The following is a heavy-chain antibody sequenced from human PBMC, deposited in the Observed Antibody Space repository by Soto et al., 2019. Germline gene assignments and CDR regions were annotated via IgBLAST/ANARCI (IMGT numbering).Heavy chain of an antibody. D-gene: IGHD4-17*01. V-gene: IGHV3-33*01. CDR3: ARENDYGDYTDY. CDR1: GFTFSSYG. J-gene: IGHJ4*02. CDR2: IWYDGSNK. Sequence: PGGSLRLSCAASGFTFSSYGMHWVRQAPGKGLEWVAVIWYDGSNKYYADSVKGRFTISRDNSKNTLYLQMNSLRAEDTAVYYCARENDYGDYTDYWGQGTLVTVSS.